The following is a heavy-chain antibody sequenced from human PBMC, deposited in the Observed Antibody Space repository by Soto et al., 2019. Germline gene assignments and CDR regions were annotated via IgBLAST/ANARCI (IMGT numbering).Heavy chain of an antibody. CDR1: GYTFTSYG. Sequence: QVQLVQSGAEVKKPGASVKVACKASGYTFTSYGISWVRQAPGQGLEWMGWISAHNGNTNYAQKLQGRVTMTTDTSTSTAYMELRSLRSDDTAVDYCARDFSLGLGYCCGGSCPTTSSDYWGQGTLVTVSS. J-gene: IGHJ4*02. CDR3: ARDFSLGLGYCCGGSCPTTSSDY. D-gene: IGHD2-15*01. CDR2: ISAHNGNT. V-gene: IGHV1-18*01.